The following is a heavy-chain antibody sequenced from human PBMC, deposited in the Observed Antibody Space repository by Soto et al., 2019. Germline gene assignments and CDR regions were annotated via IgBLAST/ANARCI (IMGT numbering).Heavy chain of an antibody. J-gene: IGHJ5*02. Sequence: SETLSLTCAVSGGSITSGAYYWTWIRQHPGKGLEWIAYIHYSGRTYYNPSLKSRVTISVDTSNNQFSLKLSSVTAADTAVYYCARYYFDSSGYSNWFDPWGQGTPVTVSS. CDR1: GGSITSGAYY. CDR3: ARYYFDSSGYSNWFDP. CDR2: IHYSGRT. D-gene: IGHD3-22*01. V-gene: IGHV4-31*11.